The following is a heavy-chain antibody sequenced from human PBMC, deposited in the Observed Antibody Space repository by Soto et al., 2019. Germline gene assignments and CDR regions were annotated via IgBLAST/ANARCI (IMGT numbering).Heavy chain of an antibody. CDR1: GYTFTVYY. CDR2: INPKSGGT. J-gene: IGHJ4*02. Sequence: QVQLVQSGAEVKKPGASVNVSCKASGYTFTVYYMHWVRQAPGQGLEWMGWINPKSGGTMYPQKFQGRVIMTSDTSISTAYMALTRLRSDDTAVYYCARDLAKGGGSAGFDYWGQGTLVTVSS. CDR3: ARDLAKGGGSAGFDY. D-gene: IGHD1-26*01. V-gene: IGHV1-2*02.